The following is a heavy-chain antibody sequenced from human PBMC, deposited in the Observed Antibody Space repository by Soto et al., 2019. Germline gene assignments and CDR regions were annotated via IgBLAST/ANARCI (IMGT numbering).Heavy chain of an antibody. D-gene: IGHD2-2*01. CDR3: AKKSTDSSGYSDY. J-gene: IGHJ4*02. CDR2: ISGSGGSS. V-gene: IGHV3-23*01. CDR1: GFTVSNYA. Sequence: EVQLLESGGGLVQPGGSRRLSCATSGFTVSNYAMSWVRQAPGKGLEWVSGISGSGGSSYYADSVKGRFTISRDNSKNTRNLQMDSLRAEDTAVYYCAKKSTDSSGYSDYWGQGTVVTVSS.